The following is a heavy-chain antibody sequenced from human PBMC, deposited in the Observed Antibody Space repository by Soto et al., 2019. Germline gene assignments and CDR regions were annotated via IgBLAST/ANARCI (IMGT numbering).Heavy chain of an antibody. J-gene: IGHJ4*02. V-gene: IGHV3-23*01. CDR3: AKGDLLWDPFDF. D-gene: IGHD3-16*01. CDR2: ITASGYSA. CDR1: GLAFSNYA. Sequence: GGSLRLSCAASGLAFSNYAMTWVRQAPGKGLEWVSIITASGYSAHYGGAVKGRFTTSRDNSRSTLYLQMNGLRADDTAVYYCAKGDLLWDPFDFWGQGTLVTVSS.